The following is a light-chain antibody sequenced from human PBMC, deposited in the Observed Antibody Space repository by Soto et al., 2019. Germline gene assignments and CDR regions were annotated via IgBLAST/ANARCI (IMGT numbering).Light chain of an antibody. CDR3: CSYAGSNSYVI. Sequence: QSVLTQPASVSGSPGQSITISCTGTSSDVGSYDLVSWYQQHPGTAPKLMIYEGSKRPSGVSNRFSGSKSGNTASLTISGLQAEDEADYYCCSYAGSNSYVIIGGGTQLTVL. CDR1: SSDVGSYDL. J-gene: IGLJ2*01. V-gene: IGLV2-23*01. CDR2: EGS.